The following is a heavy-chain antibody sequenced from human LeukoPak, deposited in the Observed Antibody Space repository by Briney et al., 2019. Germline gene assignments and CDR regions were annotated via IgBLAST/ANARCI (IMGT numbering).Heavy chain of an antibody. J-gene: IGHJ6*03. Sequence: KRGESLKISCEGSGYHFRQYWIGWGRQMPGKGLEWMGIISPADSSTKYSSFFEGQITNPADQSISPAYLQCSRLRGSDTAMYSCVKRLSAVGVNEYVYVWGKGTSFTLS. CDR1: GYHFRQYW. CDR2: ISPADSST. CDR3: VKRLSAVGVNEYVYV. V-gene: IGHV5-51*01. D-gene: IGHD3-16*01.